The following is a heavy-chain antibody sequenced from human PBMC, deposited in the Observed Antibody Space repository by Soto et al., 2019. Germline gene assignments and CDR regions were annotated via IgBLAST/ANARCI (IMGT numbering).Heavy chain of an antibody. CDR2: IYSSVST. J-gene: IGHJ6*02. CDR1: GGSIGSISYH. CDR3: ALEV. Sequence: WQTLSLTSTVSGGSIGSISYHWGWIRQPPGTGLDWIGSIYSSVSTYYNPSLKSRVTISVGTSKNQFSLKLGSVTAADTAGYYFALEVWGQGIRLTVSS. V-gene: IGHV4-39*01.